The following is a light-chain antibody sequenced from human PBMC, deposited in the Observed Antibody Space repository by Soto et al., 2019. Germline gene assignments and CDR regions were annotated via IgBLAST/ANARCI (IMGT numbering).Light chain of an antibody. CDR3: AAWVDSPGGGV. J-gene: IGLJ1*01. CDR1: SSNIGSNT. V-gene: IGLV1-44*01. Sequence: QSVLTQPPSASGTPGQRVTISCSGSSSNIGSNTVNWYQQLPGTAPKLLIYSNNQRPSGVPDRFSGSKSGTSASLAISGLQSEDEADYYCAAWVDSPGGGVFGTGTKVTVL. CDR2: SNN.